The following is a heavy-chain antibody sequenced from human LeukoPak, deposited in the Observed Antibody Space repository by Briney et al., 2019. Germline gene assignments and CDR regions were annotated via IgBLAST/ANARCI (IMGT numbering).Heavy chain of an antibody. J-gene: IGHJ6*02. CDR3: AKARSFWSGYLLSGMDV. CDR1: GFTFSSYA. CDR2: ISYDGSNK. V-gene: IGHV3-30-3*01. D-gene: IGHD3-3*01. Sequence: QPGRSLRLSCAASGFTFSSYAMHWVRQAPGKGLEWVAVISYDGSNKYYADSVKGRFTISRDNSKSTLYLQMNSLRAEDTAVYYCAKARSFWSGYLLSGMDVWGQGTTVTVSS.